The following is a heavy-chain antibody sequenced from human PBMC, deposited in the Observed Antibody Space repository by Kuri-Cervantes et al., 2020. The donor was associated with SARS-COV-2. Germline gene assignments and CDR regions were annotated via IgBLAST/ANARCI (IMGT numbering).Heavy chain of an antibody. CDR3: ARRAYGEQVDYYYMDV. V-gene: IGHV5-51*01. CDR2: IYPGDSDT. J-gene: IGHJ6*03. D-gene: IGHD4-17*01. Sequence: GGSLRLSCKGSGYRFTTYWIGWVRQMPGKGLEWMGIIYPGDSDTRYSPSFQGQVTISADKSISTAFLQWSSLKASDTAIYYCARRAYGEQVDYYYMDVWGKGTTVTVSS. CDR1: GYRFTTYW.